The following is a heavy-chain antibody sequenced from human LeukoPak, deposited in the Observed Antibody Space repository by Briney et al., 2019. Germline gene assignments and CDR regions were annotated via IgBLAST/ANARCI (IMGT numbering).Heavy chain of an antibody. CDR3: ARGLYYYDSSGYPYYFDY. CDR2: ISSSGSTI. CDR1: GFTFSSYE. J-gene: IGHJ4*02. V-gene: IGHV3-48*03. Sequence: AAGSLRLSCAASGFTFSSYEMNWVRQATGKGLEWVSYISSSGSTIYYADSVKGRFTISRDNAKNSLYLQMNSLRAEDTAVYYCARGLYYYDSSGYPYYFDYWGQGTLVTVSS. D-gene: IGHD3-22*01.